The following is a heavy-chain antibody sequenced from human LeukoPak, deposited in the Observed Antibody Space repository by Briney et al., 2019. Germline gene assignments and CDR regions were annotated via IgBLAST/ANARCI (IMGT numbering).Heavy chain of an antibody. D-gene: IGHD2-2*01. J-gene: IGHJ6*03. Sequence: PSETLSLTCAVYGGSFSGYYWSWIRQPPGKGLEWIGEINHSGSTNYNPSLKSRVTISVDTSKNQFSLKLSSVTAADTAVYYCARSPVQVVVPAAPLIGYYYMDVWGKGTTVTVSS. V-gene: IGHV4-34*01. CDR2: INHSGST. CDR1: GGSFSGYY. CDR3: ARSPVQVVVPAAPLIGYYYMDV.